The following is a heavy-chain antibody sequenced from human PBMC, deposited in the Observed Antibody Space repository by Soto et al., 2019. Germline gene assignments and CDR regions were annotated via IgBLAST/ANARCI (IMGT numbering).Heavy chain of an antibody. CDR1: VFTFSSYA. CDR2: ISGSGGST. D-gene: IGHD4-17*01. CDR3: AKDRSTTVTTTGIFDY. V-gene: IGHV3-23*01. J-gene: IGHJ4*02. Sequence: GSLRLSCAASVFTFSSYAMSWVRQAPGKGLEWVSAISGSGGSTYYADSVKGRFTISRDNSKNTLHLQMNSLRAEDTAVYYCAKDRSTTVTTTGIFDYWGQGTLVTVSS.